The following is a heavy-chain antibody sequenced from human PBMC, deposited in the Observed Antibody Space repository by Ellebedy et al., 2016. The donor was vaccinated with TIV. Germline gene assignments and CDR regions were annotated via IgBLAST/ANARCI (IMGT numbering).Heavy chain of an antibody. J-gene: IGHJ4*02. Sequence: ASVKVSXXASGYTFNSYCITWVRQAPGQGLEWMGWISVYNGNTNYAQKFQGRVTMTTDTSTSTAYMELTSLRYDDTAVYYCARAHCSSITCYNDYWGQGTLVTVSS. CDR1: GYTFNSYC. V-gene: IGHV1-18*01. CDR3: ARAHCSSITCYNDY. CDR2: ISVYNGNT. D-gene: IGHD2-2*01.